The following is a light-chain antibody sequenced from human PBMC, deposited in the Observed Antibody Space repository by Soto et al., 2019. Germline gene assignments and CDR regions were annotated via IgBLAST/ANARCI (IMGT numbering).Light chain of an antibody. J-gene: IGKJ2*01. CDR3: QQRGRLTRT. CDR2: GAS. CDR1: QSVSSY. Sequence: EIVLTQSPATLSLSPGERATLSCRASQSVSSYLAWYQQKPGQAPRLLIYGASNRATGIPARFSGSGSGTDFTLTISSLEPEDFAVYYCQQRGRLTRTFGQRTKLESK. V-gene: IGKV3-11*01.